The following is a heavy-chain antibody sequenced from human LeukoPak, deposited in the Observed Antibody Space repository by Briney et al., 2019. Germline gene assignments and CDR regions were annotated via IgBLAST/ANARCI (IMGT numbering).Heavy chain of an antibody. Sequence: SETLSLTCAVYGGSFSGYYWSWIRQPPGKGLEWIGEINHSGSTNYNPSLKSRVTISVDTSKNQFSLKLSSVTAADTAVYYCARDRSGYDLTGLGPFDYWGQGTLVTVSS. CDR2: INHSGST. V-gene: IGHV4-34*01. J-gene: IGHJ4*02. CDR1: GGSFSGYY. D-gene: IGHD5-12*01. CDR3: ARDRSGYDLTGLGPFDY.